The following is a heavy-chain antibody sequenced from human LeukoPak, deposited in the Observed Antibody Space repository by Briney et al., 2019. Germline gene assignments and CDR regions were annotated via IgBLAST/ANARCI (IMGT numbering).Heavy chain of an antibody. D-gene: IGHD6-19*01. J-gene: IGHJ4*02. Sequence: GGSLRLSCEVSGFIFSNYGMHWVRQAPGKGLEWVALIWYDGRTKFHADSVRGRFTISRGNSANTLYLQMSSLRVEGTAVYYCAREWGRIAVAGGPGYWGQGALVTVSS. CDR3: AREWGRIAVAGGPGY. CDR1: GFIFSNYG. V-gene: IGHV3-33*01. CDR2: IWYDGRTK.